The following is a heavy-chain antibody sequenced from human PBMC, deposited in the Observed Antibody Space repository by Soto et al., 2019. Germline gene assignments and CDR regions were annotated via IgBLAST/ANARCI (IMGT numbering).Heavy chain of an antibody. CDR3: ARGPPHV. CDR1: GGAFSDYV. D-gene: IGHD3-16*01. V-gene: IGHV4-34*01. J-gene: IGHJ4*02. Sequence: PSETLSLTCAVYGGAFSDYVWSWIRQPPGKGLEWIGEIDHSGTIFWSPSLQSRVTISVDRSKNQFSLKLSSVTAADTAVYYCARGPPHVWGQGTLVTV. CDR2: IDHSGTI.